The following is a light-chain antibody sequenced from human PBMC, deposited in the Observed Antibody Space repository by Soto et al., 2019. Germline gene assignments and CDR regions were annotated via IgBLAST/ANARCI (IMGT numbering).Light chain of an antibody. Sequence: DIPLTQYPCSLSAWVGDGVTITSRARPGVASWLAWYQQKPGKAPKLLIYKASSLESGVPSRFSGSGSGTEFTLTVSSLQPEDFATYYCVQPSSYPITFGGRTKVDI. CDR1: PGVASW. V-gene: IGKV1-5*03. J-gene: IGKJ4*01. CDR3: VQPSSYPIT. CDR2: KAS.